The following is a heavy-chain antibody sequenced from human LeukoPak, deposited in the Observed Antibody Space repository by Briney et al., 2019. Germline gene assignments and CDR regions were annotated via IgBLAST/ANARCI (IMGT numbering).Heavy chain of an antibody. CDR1: GYTFNSHG. CDR2: LSAYNGDK. D-gene: IGHD5-18*01. V-gene: IGHV1-18*01. CDR3: ARDTSPMVSPFDC. J-gene: IGHJ4*02. Sequence: GASVRVSCKASGYTFNSHGISWVRQAPGQGLEWMGSLSAYNGDKDFAQNFQGRLTMTTDTSTSTAYMELRSLRSDDTAVYYCARDTSPMVSPFDCWGQGTLVTVSS.